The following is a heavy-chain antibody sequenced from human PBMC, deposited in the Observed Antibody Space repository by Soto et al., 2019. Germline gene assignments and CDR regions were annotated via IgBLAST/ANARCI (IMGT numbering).Heavy chain of an antibody. D-gene: IGHD2-8*01. J-gene: IGHJ4*02. CDR2: IDHGTGHG. CDR3: TTDLNGGNPFDY. V-gene: IGHV1-3*01. CDR1: GYTLTKYA. Sequence: QVQFVQSGAEVKKPGASVRVSCKPSGYTLTKYAIQWVRQAAGQRLGWLGWIDHGTGHGTYLQKSQGTLTITRDSSTSSFDMDPSSLTSEDTAVYFCTTDLNGGNPFDYWGQCTLVPVSS.